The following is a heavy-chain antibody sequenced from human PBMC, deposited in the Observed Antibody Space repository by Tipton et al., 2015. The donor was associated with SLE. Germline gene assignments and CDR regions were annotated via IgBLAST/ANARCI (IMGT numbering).Heavy chain of an antibody. D-gene: IGHD3-9*01. CDR1: GATFSSYA. CDR2: IIPIFGTA. J-gene: IGHJ3*02. Sequence: QSGPEVKKPGSSVTVSCKASGATFSSYAITWVRQAPGQGLEWMGGIIPIFGTANYAQKFQGRVTITADESTSTAYMELISLRAEDTAVYYCARFDILSLYAFDIWGQGTMVTVSS. V-gene: IGHV1-69*01. CDR3: ARFDILSLYAFDI.